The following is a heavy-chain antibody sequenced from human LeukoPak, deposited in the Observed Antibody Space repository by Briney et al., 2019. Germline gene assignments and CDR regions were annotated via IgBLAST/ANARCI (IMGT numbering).Heavy chain of an antibody. Sequence: ASVKVSCKASGYTFTSYDINWVRQATGQGLEWMGWMNPNSGNTGYAQKFQGRVTITRNTSISTTYMELSSLRSEDTAVYYCARGRVGATIYYYYYMDVWGKGTTVTVSS. V-gene: IGHV1-8*03. CDR3: ARGRVGATIYYYYYMDV. D-gene: IGHD1-26*01. CDR1: GYTFTSYD. CDR2: MNPNSGNT. J-gene: IGHJ6*03.